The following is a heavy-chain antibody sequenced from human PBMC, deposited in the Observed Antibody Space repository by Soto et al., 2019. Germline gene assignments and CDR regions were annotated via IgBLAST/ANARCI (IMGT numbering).Heavy chain of an antibody. Sequence: QVQLQQWGAGLLKPSETLSLTCAVYGGSFSGYQWSWIRQTPGKGLEWIGEINDSGNINYNPSLKSRVAIFVDTPKKQISLKLSSVTAADTAVYYCARGVILWFGELSRRGGYYYYIDVWGKGTTVIVSS. CDR2: INDSGNI. CDR3: ARGVILWFGELSRRGGYYYYIDV. D-gene: IGHD3-10*01. J-gene: IGHJ6*03. CDR1: GGSFSGYQ. V-gene: IGHV4-34*01.